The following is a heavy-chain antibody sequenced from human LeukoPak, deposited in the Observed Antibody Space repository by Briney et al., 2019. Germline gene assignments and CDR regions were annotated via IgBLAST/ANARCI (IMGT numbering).Heavy chain of an antibody. CDR2: INHSGST. CDR1: GGSFSGYY. D-gene: IGHD3-16*02. CDR3: ARGLDDYIWGSYRYTRTIPFDY. Sequence: PSETLSLTCAVYGGSFSGYYWSWIRQPPGKGLEWIGEINHSGSTNYNPSLKSRVTISVDTSKNQSSLKLSSVTAADTAVYYCARGLDDYIWGSYRYTRTIPFDYWGQGTLVTVSS. V-gene: IGHV4-34*01. J-gene: IGHJ4*02.